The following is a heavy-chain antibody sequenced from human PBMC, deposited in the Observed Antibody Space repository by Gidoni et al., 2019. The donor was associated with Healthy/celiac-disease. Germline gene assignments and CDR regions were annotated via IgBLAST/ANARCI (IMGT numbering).Heavy chain of an antibody. D-gene: IGHD4-17*01. J-gene: IGHJ4*02. V-gene: IGHV3-43*01. CDR1: GFTFDDYT. Sequence: EVQLVESGGVVVQPGGSLRLSCAASGFTFDDYTMHWVRQAPGKGLEWVSLISWDGGSTYYADSVKGRFTISRDNSKNSLYLQMNSLRTEDTALYYCAKDYGDYLAFDYWGQGTLVTVSS. CDR2: ISWDGGST. CDR3: AKDYGDYLAFDY.